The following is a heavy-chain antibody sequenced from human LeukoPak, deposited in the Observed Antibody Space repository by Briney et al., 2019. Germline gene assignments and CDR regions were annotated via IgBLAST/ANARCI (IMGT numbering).Heavy chain of an antibody. J-gene: IGHJ4*02. CDR2: ISHSGSI. D-gene: IGHD3-16*02. CDR3: ARLLSDLSHFDY. Sequence: SETLSLTCVVSGGSISSSKWWSWVRQAPGKGLEWIGEISHSGSINYNPSFASRVTISVDKSKNQFSLSLTSVTAADTAMYYCARLLSDLSHFDYWGQGTLASVSS. CDR1: GGSISSSKW. V-gene: IGHV4-4*02.